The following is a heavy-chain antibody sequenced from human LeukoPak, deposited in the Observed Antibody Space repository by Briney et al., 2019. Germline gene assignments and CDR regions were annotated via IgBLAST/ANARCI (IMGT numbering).Heavy chain of an antibody. CDR2: IYHSGIT. J-gene: IGHJ5*01. CDR1: GYSISSGYY. V-gene: IGHV4-38-2*01. CDR3: ARNMATVVRFDS. Sequence: PSETLSLTCAVSGYSISSGYYWGWIRQPPGRGLEWIGSIYHSGITYFKPSLRSRVTISIDTSKNQLSLKVNSVTAADTAVYYCARNMATVVRFDSWGQGTLVIVSS. D-gene: IGHD3-10*01.